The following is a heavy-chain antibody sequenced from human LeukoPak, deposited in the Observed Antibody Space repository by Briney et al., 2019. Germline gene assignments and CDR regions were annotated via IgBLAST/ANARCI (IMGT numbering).Heavy chain of an antibody. Sequence: GGSLRLSCAASGFIFGSYAMSWVRQAPGKGLEWVSAISGSGGSTYYANSVKGRFTISRDSSKNTLYLQMNSLRAEDTAVYYCTVFTVTPNTNTFDIWGQGTMVTVSS. J-gene: IGHJ3*02. V-gene: IGHV3-23*01. CDR3: TVFTVTPNTNTFDI. CDR2: ISGSGGST. CDR1: GFIFGSYA. D-gene: IGHD4-17*01.